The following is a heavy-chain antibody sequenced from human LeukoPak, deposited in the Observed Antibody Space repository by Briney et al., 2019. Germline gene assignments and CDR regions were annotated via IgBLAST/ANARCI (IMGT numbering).Heavy chain of an antibody. V-gene: IGHV1-69*01. CDR1: GGTFSSYA. J-gene: IGHJ4*02. D-gene: IGHD2-21*02. CDR2: IIPISGTA. CDR3: ASSAPCGGDCYDDY. Sequence: ASVKVSCKASGGTFSSYAISWVRQAPGQGLEWMGGIIPISGTANYAQKFQGRVTITADESTSTAYMELSSLRSEDTAVYYCASSAPCGGDCYDDYWGQGTLVTVSS.